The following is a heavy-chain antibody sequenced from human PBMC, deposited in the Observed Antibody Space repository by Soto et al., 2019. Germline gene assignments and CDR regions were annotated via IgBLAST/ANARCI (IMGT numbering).Heavy chain of an antibody. CDR1: GFTFSSYW. Sequence: EVQLVESGGGLVQPGGSLRLSCAASGFTFSSYWMSWVRQAPGKGLEWVANIKQDGSEKYYVDSVKGRFTISRDNAKNSLYLQMNRLRAEDTAVYYGARGRGCSTGCHNFDYWGQGTLVTVSS. D-gene: IGHD2-2*01. J-gene: IGHJ4*02. V-gene: IGHV3-7*01. CDR2: IKQDGSEK. CDR3: ARGRGCSTGCHNFDY.